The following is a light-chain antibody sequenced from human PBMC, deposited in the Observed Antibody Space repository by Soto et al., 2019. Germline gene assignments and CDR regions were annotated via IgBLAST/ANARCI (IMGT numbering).Light chain of an antibody. Sequence: DIVMTQSPLSLPVTPGEPASISCRSSQSLLHSDGYNYLDWYLQKLGQSPQLLIYLGSYRASGVPDRFSGRGSGTDFTLKISRVEAEDFGVYYCIQTLQTPFTFGGGTKVDIK. CDR3: IQTLQTPFT. CDR2: LGS. CDR1: QSLLHSDGYNY. V-gene: IGKV2-28*01. J-gene: IGKJ4*01.